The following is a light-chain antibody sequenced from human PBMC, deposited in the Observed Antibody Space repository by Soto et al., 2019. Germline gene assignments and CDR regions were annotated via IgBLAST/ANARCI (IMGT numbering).Light chain of an antibody. CDR2: EVS. CDR1: SSDIGAYNY. J-gene: IGLJ2*01. V-gene: IGLV2-14*01. CDR3: ISYTTSSTML. Sequence: QSVLTQPASVSGSPGQSITISCTGTSSDIGAYNYVSWYQQHPGKAPKLIIYEVSNRPSGVSNRFSGSQSGNTASLTISGLQAEDEADYYCISYTTSSTMLFGGGTQLTVL.